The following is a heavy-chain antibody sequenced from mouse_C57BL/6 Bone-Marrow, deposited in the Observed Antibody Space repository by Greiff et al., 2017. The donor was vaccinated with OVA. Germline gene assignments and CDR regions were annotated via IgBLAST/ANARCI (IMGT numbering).Heavy chain of an antibody. CDR2: IDPENGDT. Sequence: VQLQQSGAELVRPGASVKLSCTASGFNIKDDYMHWVKQRPEQGLEWIGWIDPENGDTEYASKFQGKATITADTSSNTAYLQLSSLTSEDTAVYYCHTTVVGGDAMDYWGQGTSVTVSS. CDR1: GFNIKDDY. J-gene: IGHJ4*01. V-gene: IGHV14-4*01. CDR3: HTTVVGGDAMDY. D-gene: IGHD1-1*01.